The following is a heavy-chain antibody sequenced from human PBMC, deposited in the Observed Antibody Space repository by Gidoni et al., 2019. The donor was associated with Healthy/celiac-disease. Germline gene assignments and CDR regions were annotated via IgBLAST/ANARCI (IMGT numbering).Heavy chain of an antibody. V-gene: IGHV3-15*01. D-gene: IGHD4-17*01. CDR2: IKSKTDGGTT. Sequence: EVQLVESGGGLVKPGGSLRLSCAASGFTFSNAWMSWVRQAPGKGLEWVGRIKSKTDGGTTDDAAPVKGRFTISRDDSKNTLYLQMNSLKTEDTAVYYCTTAYGDPRYYFDYWGQGTLVTVSS. J-gene: IGHJ4*02. CDR1: GFTFSNAW. CDR3: TTAYGDPRYYFDY.